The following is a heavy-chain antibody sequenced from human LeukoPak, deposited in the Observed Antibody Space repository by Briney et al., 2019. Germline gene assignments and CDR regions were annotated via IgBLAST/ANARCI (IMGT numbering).Heavy chain of an antibody. D-gene: IGHD3-3*01. J-gene: IGHJ6*03. Sequence: GGSLRLSCAASGFTFSSYSMNWVRQAPGKGLEWVSYIRSSSSTIYYADSVKGRFTISRDNAKNSLYLQMNSLRGEDTAVYYCAREYYDFRSGYAKPYYYYYYYMGVWGKGTTVTVSS. V-gene: IGHV3-48*01. CDR2: IRSSSSTI. CDR1: GFTFSSYS. CDR3: AREYYDFRSGYAKPYYYYYYYMGV.